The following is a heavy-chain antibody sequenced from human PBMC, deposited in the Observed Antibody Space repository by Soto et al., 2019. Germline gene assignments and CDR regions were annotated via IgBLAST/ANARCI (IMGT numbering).Heavy chain of an antibody. J-gene: IGHJ4*02. Sequence: QVQLVQSGAEVKKPGSSVKVSCKASGGSFSTYGINWVRLAPGQGLEWMGGIIPKFGTTNYAQKFRGRVTSTADESTNTAYIELHYLRSEDTAVYFCSRELDPYYVGSSLSLDYWGQGTLVTVSS. V-gene: IGHV1-69*13. CDR2: IIPKFGTT. D-gene: IGHD2-15*01. CDR3: SRELDPYYVGSSLSLDY. CDR1: GGSFSTYG.